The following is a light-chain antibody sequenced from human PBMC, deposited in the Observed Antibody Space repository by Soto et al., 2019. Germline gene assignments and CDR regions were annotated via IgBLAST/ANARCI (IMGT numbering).Light chain of an antibody. CDR1: QSVSSN. J-gene: IGKJ4*01. Sequence: EIVMTQSPATLSVSPGERATLSCRASQSVSSNLAWYQQKPGQAPRLLIYGVSTRATGIPVRFSGSGSGTEFTLTISSLQSEDFAVYYCQLYNKWPLTFGGGTEVEI. CDR2: GVS. CDR3: QLYNKWPLT. V-gene: IGKV3-15*01.